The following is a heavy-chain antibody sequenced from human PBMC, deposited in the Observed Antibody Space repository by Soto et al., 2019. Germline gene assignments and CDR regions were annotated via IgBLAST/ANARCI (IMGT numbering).Heavy chain of an antibody. V-gene: IGHV3-30*03. CDR2: ISYDGSNK. Sequence: QVQLVESGGGVVQPGRSLRLSCAASGFTFSSYGMHWVRQAPGKGLEWVAVISYDGSNKYYADSVKGRFTISRDNSKNTLYLQMNSLRAEDTAVYYCARGIWKGGWFDPWGQGTLVTVSS. J-gene: IGHJ5*02. D-gene: IGHD1-1*01. CDR1: GFTFSSYG. CDR3: ARGIWKGGWFDP.